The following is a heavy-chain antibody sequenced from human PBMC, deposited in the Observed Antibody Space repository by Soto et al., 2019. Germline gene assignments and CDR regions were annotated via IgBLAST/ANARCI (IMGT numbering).Heavy chain of an antibody. CDR1: GYTFSTYP. CDR2: ISTYTGKT. V-gene: IGHV1-18*01. CDR3: ARDRVEAALGTFDQ. D-gene: IGHD6-13*01. Sequence: QVQLVQSAAEVKKPGASVKVSCKTSGYTFSTYPISWVRQAPGQGLEWVGWISTYTGKTNYGQNFQGRVTITTDTSTSTAYLDLMNLRSDDTAVYYCARDRVEAALGTFDQWGQGTLVTVSS. J-gene: IGHJ4*02.